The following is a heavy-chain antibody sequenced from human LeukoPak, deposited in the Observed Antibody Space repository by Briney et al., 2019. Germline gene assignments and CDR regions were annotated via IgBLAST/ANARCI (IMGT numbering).Heavy chain of an antibody. J-gene: IGHJ4*02. D-gene: IGHD3-10*01. CDR2: IKSKSDGGTT. V-gene: IGHV3-15*01. CDR1: GVTISDAW. Sequence: GGSLRLSCVASGVTISDAWMSWVRQAPGKGREWVGRIKSKSDGGTTDYAAPVTDRFIISRDDSKNTLFLQMNSLAADDTAVYYCTTGGHYSGSWGQGTLVIVSS. CDR3: TTGGHYSGS.